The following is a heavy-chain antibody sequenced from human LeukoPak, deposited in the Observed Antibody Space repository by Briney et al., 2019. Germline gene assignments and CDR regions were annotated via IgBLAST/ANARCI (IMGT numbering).Heavy chain of an antibody. D-gene: IGHD6-19*01. V-gene: IGHV3-33*01. J-gene: IGHJ4*02. CDR1: GFTFSSYG. CDR2: IWYDGSNK. CDR3: ARDQEQWLPRGLDY. Sequence: GRSLRLSCAASGFTFSSYGMHWVRQAPGKGLEWVAAIWYDGSNKYYADSVKGRFTISRDNSKNTLYLQMNSLRAEDTAVYYCARDQEQWLPRGLDYWGQGTLVTVSS.